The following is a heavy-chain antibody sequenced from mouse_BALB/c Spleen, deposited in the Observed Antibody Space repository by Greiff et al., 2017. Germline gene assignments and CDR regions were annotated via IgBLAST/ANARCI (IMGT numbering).Heavy chain of an antibody. CDR2: IYPYNGGT. D-gene: IGHD1-1*01. J-gene: IGHJ4*01. Sequence: DVQLQESGPELVKPGASVKISCKASGYTFTDYNMHWVKQSHGKSLEWIGYIYPYNGGTGYNQKFKSKATLTVDNSSSTAYMELRSLTSEDSAVYYCARGVDYYGSRDAMDYWGQGTSVTVSS. V-gene: IGHV1S29*02. CDR3: ARGVDYYGSRDAMDY. CDR1: GYTFTDYN.